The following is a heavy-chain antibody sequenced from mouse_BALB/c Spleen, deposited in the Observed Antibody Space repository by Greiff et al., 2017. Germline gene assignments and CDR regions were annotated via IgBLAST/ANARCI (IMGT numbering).Heavy chain of an antibody. CDR3: ARSTVVDRYFDD. Sequence: QVQLKEPGAELARPGASVKMSCKASGYTFTSYTMHWVKQRPGQGLEWIGYINPSSGYTNYNQKFKDKATLTADKSSSTAYMQLSSLTSEDSAVYYGARSTVVDRYFDDWGQGTALTVSS. CDR2: INPSSGYT. D-gene: IGHD1-1*01. J-gene: IGHJ2*01. V-gene: IGHV1-4*01. CDR1: GYTFTSYT.